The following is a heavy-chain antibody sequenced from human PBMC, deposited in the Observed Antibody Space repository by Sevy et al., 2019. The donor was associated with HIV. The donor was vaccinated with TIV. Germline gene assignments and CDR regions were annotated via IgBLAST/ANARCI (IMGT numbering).Heavy chain of an antibody. V-gene: IGHV3-23*01. Sequence: GGSLRLSCAASGFTFSSYAMSWVRQAPGMGLEWVSAISGSGGSTYYADSVKGRFTISRDNSKNTLYLQMNSLRAEDTAVYYCASNGSGSPYYYYYGMDVWGQGTTVTVSS. J-gene: IGHJ6*02. CDR2: ISGSGGST. CDR3: ASNGSGSPYYYYYGMDV. D-gene: IGHD3-10*01. CDR1: GFTFSSYA.